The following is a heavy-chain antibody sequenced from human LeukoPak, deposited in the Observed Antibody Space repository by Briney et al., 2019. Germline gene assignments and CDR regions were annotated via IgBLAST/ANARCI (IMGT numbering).Heavy chain of an antibody. D-gene: IGHD1-26*01. CDR1: GFTFSIYG. V-gene: IGHV3-48*01. J-gene: IGHJ4*02. CDR2: ISSSNTI. CDR3: ARQYHSGSYFDFDY. Sequence: GGSLRLSCAASGFTFSIYGMNWVRQAPGKGLEWVSYISSSNTIYYADSVKGRFTISRDNAKNSLYLQMNSLRAEDTAVYYCARQYHSGSYFDFDYWGQGTLVSVSS.